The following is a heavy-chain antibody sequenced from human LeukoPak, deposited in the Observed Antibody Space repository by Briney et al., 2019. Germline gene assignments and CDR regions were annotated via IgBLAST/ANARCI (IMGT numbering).Heavy chain of an antibody. CDR3: ARTCSSFSCYFIY. D-gene: IGHD2-2*01. Sequence: ASVKVSCKASGYTFTSYGISWVRQAPGQGLEWMGWISAYNGNTNYAQRFQGRVTMTTDTSMSTAYMELRSLRSDDTAMYYCARTCSSFSCYFIYWGQGTLVTVSA. V-gene: IGHV1-18*01. CDR1: GYTFTSYG. CDR2: ISAYNGNT. J-gene: IGHJ4*02.